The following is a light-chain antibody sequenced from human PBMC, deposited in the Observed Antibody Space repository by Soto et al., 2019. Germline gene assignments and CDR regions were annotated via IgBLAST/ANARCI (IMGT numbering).Light chain of an antibody. CDR1: SGGIGGYNY. CDR2: EVT. V-gene: IGLV2-8*01. J-gene: IGLJ1*01. CDR3: CSYAGSNNYYL. Sequence: QSAPSQPPAASGSPGQSVTICCTRCSGGIGGYNYVSWYQHRPGKVPRLIIYEVTKRPSGVPDRFSGSKSGNTTYLTDSGLQADDEADYCGCSYAGSNNYYLFGPGTKVTVL.